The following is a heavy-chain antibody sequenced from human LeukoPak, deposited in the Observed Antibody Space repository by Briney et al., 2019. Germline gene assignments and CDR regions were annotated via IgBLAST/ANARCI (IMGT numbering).Heavy chain of an antibody. D-gene: IGHD2-2*01. Sequence: GGSLRLSCAASGFTVSSNYMSWVRQAPGKGLEWVSVIYSGGSTYYADSVKGRFTISRDNSKNTLYLQMNSLRAEDTAVYYCAKGWDIVVVPAATGFDYWGQGTLVTVSS. CDR3: AKGWDIVVVPAATGFDY. V-gene: IGHV3-66*01. CDR1: GFTVSSNY. J-gene: IGHJ4*02. CDR2: IYSGGST.